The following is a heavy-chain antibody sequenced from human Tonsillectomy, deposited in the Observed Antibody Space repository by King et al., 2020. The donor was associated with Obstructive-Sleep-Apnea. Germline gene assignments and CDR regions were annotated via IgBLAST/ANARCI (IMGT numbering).Heavy chain of an antibody. D-gene: IGHD5-18*01. CDR2: ISDDGSGK. Sequence: VQLVESGGGVVQPGRSLRLSCAASGFTFSSYGMHWVRQAPGKGLEWVAVISDDGSGKYYADSVKGRFTISRGNSKNTLYLQMNSLRGEDTAVYYCAKDRDSYGTYGMDVWGQGTTVTVSS. V-gene: IGHV3-30*18. CDR1: GFTFSSYG. J-gene: IGHJ6*02. CDR3: AKDRDSYGTYGMDV.